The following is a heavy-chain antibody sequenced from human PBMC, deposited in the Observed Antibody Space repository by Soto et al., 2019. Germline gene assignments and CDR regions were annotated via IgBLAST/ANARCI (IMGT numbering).Heavy chain of an antibody. CDR2: KWFFASEGNE. Sequence: GALILSCAASGVTFSSDGIHWVRQAPGQGLEWVAVKWFFASEGNEYYADSVKGRFAISRDDSKQTAYLEMKSLRAEDTAVYYCGRDQYSVALYYLDLWGHGPQVTLS. D-gene: IGHD1-26*01. V-gene: IGHV3-33*08. CDR1: GVTFSSDG. J-gene: IGHJ4*01. CDR3: GRDQYSVALYYLDL.